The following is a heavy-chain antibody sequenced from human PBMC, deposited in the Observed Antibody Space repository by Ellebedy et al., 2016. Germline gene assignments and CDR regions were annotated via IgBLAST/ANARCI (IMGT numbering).Heavy chain of an antibody. CDR1: GYTLTELS. V-gene: IGHV1-24*01. CDR2: FDPEDGET. J-gene: IGHJ6*02. CDR3: ARDQGFGLHGLYYYYGMDV. D-gene: IGHD3-3*01. Sequence: ASVKVSCKVSGYTLTELSMHWVRQAPGKGLEWMGGFDPEDGETIYAQKFQGRVTMTEDTSTDTAYMELSSLRSEDTAVYYCARDQGFGLHGLYYYYGMDVWGQGTTVTVSS.